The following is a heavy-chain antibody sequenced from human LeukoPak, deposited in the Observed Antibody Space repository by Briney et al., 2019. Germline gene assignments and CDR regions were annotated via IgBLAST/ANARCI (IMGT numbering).Heavy chain of an antibody. CDR1: GGSISSCSYY. CDR2: IYCSGST. D-gene: IGHD3-22*01. J-gene: IGHJ5*02. V-gene: IGHV4-39*07. CDR3: ARRGYYSDSSGYGNWFDP. Sequence: SETLSLTCTVSGGSISSCSYYWGWIRQPPGKGLEWIVSIYCSGSTYYNPSLKSRVTISVDTSKNQFSLKLSSVTAADTAVYYCARRGYYSDSSGYGNWFDPWGQGTLVTVSS.